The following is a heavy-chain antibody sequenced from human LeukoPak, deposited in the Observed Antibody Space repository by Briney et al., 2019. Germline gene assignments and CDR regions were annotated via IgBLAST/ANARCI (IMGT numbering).Heavy chain of an antibody. J-gene: IGHJ4*02. V-gene: IGHV4-34*01. D-gene: IGHD6-19*01. CDR1: GGSFSGYY. Sequence: SETLSLTCAVYGGSFSGYYWSWIRQPPGKGLEWIGEINHSGSTNYNPSLKSRVTISVDTSKNQFSLKLSSVTAADTAVYYCARGSVAGKGPTRARALDYWGQGTLVTVSS. CDR3: ARGSVAGKGPTRARALDY. CDR2: INHSGST.